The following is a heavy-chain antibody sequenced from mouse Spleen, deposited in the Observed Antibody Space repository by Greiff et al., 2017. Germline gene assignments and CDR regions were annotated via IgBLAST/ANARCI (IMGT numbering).Heavy chain of an antibody. CDR2: IWSDGST. J-gene: IGHJ4*01. CDR1: GFSLTSYG. V-gene: IGHV2-6*02. CDR3: ARNGVTTVDAMDY. Sequence: VKLVESGPGLVAPSQSLSITCTVSGFSLTSYGVHWVRQPPGKGLEWLVVIWSDGSTTYNSALKSRLSISKDNSKSQVFLKMNSLQTDDTAMYYCARNGVTTVDAMDYWGQGTSVTVSS. D-gene: IGHD1-1*01.